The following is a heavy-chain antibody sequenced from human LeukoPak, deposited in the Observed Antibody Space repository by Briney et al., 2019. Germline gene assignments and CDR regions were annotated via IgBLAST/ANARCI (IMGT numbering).Heavy chain of an antibody. Sequence: SETLSLTCTVSGGSISSYYWSWIRQPPGKGLEWIGYIYYSGSTNYNPSLKSRVTISVDTSKNQFSLKLSSVTAADTAVYYCARHWRYCSSTSCCYYFDYWGQGTLVTVSS. D-gene: IGHD2-2*01. J-gene: IGHJ4*02. CDR2: IYYSGST. CDR1: GGSISSYY. CDR3: ARHWRYCSSTSCCYYFDY. V-gene: IGHV4-59*08.